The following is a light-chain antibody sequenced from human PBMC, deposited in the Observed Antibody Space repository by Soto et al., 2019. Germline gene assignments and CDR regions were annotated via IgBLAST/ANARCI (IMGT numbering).Light chain of an antibody. V-gene: IGKV3-11*01. CDR3: QQRSNWPWLR. Sequence: EIVLTQSPATLSLSPGERATLSCRASQSVSSYLALYQQKPGQAPRLLIYDASNRATGIPARFSGSGSGTDFTLTISRLEPEDFAVYYCQQRSNWPWLRFGGGTKLEIK. CDR2: DAS. CDR1: QSVSSY. J-gene: IGKJ4*02.